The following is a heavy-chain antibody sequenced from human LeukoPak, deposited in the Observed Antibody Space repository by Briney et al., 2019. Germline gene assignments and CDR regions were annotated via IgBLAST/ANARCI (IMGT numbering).Heavy chain of an antibody. V-gene: IGHV3-30*18. CDR2: ISYDGSNK. J-gene: IGHJ6*02. Sequence: GGSLRLSCAASGFTFSSYGMHWVRQAPGNGLEWVAVISYDGSNKYYADSVKGRFTISRDNSKNTLYLQMNSLRAEDTAVYYCAKGFDYYYYGMDVWGQGTTVTVSS. CDR1: GFTFSSYG. CDR3: AKGFDYYYYGMDV.